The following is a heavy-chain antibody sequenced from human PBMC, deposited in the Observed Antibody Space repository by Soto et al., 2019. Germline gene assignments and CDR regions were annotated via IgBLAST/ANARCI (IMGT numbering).Heavy chain of an antibody. D-gene: IGHD4-17*01. CDR2: IWYDGSNK. V-gene: IGHV3-33*01. CDR3: ARDYGDFYFDY. Sequence: GGSLRLSCAASGSTFSSYGMHWVRQAPGKGLEWVAVIWYDGSNKYYADSVKGRFTISRDNSKNTLYLQMNSLRAEDTAVYYCARDYGDFYFDYWGQGTLVTVSS. J-gene: IGHJ4*02. CDR1: GSTFSSYG.